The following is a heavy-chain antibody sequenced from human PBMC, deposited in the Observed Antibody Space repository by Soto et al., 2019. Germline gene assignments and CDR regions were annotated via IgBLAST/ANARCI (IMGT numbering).Heavy chain of an antibody. D-gene: IGHD1-7*01. CDR3: ARTGTTSYYYGMDV. V-gene: IGHV4-30-2*01. J-gene: IGHJ6*02. Sequence: LSLPCAVSGGSISSGGYSWSWIRQPPGKGLEWIGYIYHGGSTYYNPSLKSRVTISVDRSKNQFSLKLSSVTAADTAVYYCARTGTTSYYYGMDVWGQGTTVTVSS. CDR1: GGSISSGGYS. CDR2: IYHGGST.